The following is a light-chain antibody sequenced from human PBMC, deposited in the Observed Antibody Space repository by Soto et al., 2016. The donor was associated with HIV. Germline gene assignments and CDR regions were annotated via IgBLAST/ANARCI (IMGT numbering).Light chain of an antibody. Sequence: SELIQDPVVSVALGQTVRISCQGDSLRTYYASWYQKKPGQAPVLVIYGENNRPSGIPDRFSVSTSGNTTSLIITGAQAEDEADYYCSSRDISGKXYVLDLGPGHRP. V-gene: IGLV3-19*01. J-gene: IGLJ1*01. CDR1: SLRTYY. CDR3: SSRDISGKXYV. CDR2: GEN.